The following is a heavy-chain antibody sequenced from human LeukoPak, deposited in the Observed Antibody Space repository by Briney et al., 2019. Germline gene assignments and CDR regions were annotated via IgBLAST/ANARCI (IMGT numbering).Heavy chain of an antibody. CDR3: ARSYYYDSSGYYSYYYGMDV. CDR1: GFTFSTYG. Sequence: GGSLRLSCAASGFTFSTYGMHWVRQAPGKGLEWVAVIWYDGSNKYYADSVKGRFTISRDNSKNTLYLQMNSLRAEDTAVYYCARSYYYDSSGYYSYYYGMDVWGQGTTVTVSS. J-gene: IGHJ6*02. D-gene: IGHD3-22*01. V-gene: IGHV3-33*08. CDR2: IWYDGSNK.